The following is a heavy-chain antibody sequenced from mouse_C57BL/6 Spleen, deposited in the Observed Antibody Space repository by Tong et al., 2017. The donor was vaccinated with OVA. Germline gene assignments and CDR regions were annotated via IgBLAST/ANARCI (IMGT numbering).Heavy chain of an antibody. J-gene: IGHJ4*01. Sequence: EVQLQESGGGLVKPGGSLKLSCAASGFTFSDYGMHWVRQVPEKGLEWVAYISSGSSTIYYADTVKGRFTISRDNAKNTLFLQMTSQRSEDTAMYYCARSDSSGYVLMDYWGQGTSVTVAS. V-gene: IGHV5-17*01. D-gene: IGHD3-2*02. CDR2: ISSGSSTI. CDR1: GFTFSDYG. CDR3: ARSDSSGYVLMDY.